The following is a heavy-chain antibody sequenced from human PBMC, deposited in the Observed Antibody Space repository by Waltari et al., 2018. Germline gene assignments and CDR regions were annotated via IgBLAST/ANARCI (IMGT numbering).Heavy chain of an antibody. V-gene: IGHV3-23*01. CDR3: AKDARVGVRGITALFDS. CDR2: IIGSGGRT. J-gene: IGHJ4*02. D-gene: IGHD6-13*01. CDR1: GFTFSNYA. Sequence: EVQLLESGGGLVQPGGSLRLSCEAAGFTFSNYAMSWVRQAPGKGLEWVSSIIGSGGRTYEADSVKGRLTISRDNSKNTLFLQMNSLRAEDSAVYYCAKDARVGVRGITALFDSWGQGTLVIVST.